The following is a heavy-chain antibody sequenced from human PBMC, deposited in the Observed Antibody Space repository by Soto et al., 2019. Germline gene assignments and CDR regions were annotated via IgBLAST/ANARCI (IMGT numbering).Heavy chain of an antibody. Sequence: SVKVSCKASGGTFSSYIISWVRQAPGQGLEWMGRIIPILDIPNYAQKFQGRVTITADKSTSTTYMELNSLRSEDTAVYYCARGYSSRPLRLLEAWGQGTLVTVSS. CDR3: ARGYSSRPLRLLEA. CDR1: GGTFSSYI. J-gene: IGHJ5*02. D-gene: IGHD6-13*01. CDR2: IIPILDIP. V-gene: IGHV1-69*02.